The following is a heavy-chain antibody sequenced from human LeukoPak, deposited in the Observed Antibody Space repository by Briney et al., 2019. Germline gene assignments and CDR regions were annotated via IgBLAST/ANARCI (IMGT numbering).Heavy chain of an antibody. CDR3: ARSFGVVTEGDY. J-gene: IGHJ4*02. CDR2: ISYDGSNK. V-gene: IGHV3-30-3*01. CDR1: GFTFSSYA. Sequence: GGSLRLSCVASGFTFSSYAMHWVRQAPGKGLEWVAVISYDGSNKYYADSVKGRFTISRDNSKNTLYLQMNSLRAEDTAVYYCARSFGVVTEGDYWGQGTLVTVSS. D-gene: IGHD3-3*01.